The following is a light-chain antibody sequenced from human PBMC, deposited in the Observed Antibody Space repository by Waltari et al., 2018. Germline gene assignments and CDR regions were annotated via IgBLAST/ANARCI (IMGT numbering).Light chain of an antibody. Sequence: EIVLTQSPGTLSLSPRERATLSCRASQSVSSSYLAWYQQKPGQAPRLLIYDASSRATGIPDRFSGSGSGTDFTLTINRLEPEDFAVYYCQQYHSSPPTFGGGTKVEIK. CDR2: DAS. CDR1: QSVSSSY. J-gene: IGKJ4*01. V-gene: IGKV3-20*01. CDR3: QQYHSSPPT.